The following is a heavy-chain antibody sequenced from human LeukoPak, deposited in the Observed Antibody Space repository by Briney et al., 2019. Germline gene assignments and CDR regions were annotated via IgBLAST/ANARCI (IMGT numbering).Heavy chain of an antibody. CDR1: GGSFSGYY. V-gene: IGHV4-34*01. CDR2: INHSGST. CDR3: VRGPLLGYCSSTSCLFFDY. Sequence: SETLSLTCAVYGGSFSGYYWSWIRQPPGKGLEWIGEINHSGSTNYNPSLKSRVTISVDTSKNQFSLKLSSVTAADTAVYCCVRGPLLGYCSSTSCLFFDYWGQGTLVTVSS. D-gene: IGHD2-2*01. J-gene: IGHJ4*02.